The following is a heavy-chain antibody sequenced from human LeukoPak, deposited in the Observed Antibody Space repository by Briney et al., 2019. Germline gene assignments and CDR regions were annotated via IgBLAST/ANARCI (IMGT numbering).Heavy chain of an antibody. D-gene: IGHD1-26*01. CDR1: GGSISSSNW. Sequence: SGTLSLTCAVSGGSISSSNWRSWVRQPPGKGLEWIGEIYHSGSTNYNPSLKSRVTISVDKSKNQFSLKLSSVTAADTAVYYCAREKHSGSYYGDYWGQGTLVTVSS. CDR2: IYHSGST. J-gene: IGHJ4*02. V-gene: IGHV4-4*02. CDR3: AREKHSGSYYGDY.